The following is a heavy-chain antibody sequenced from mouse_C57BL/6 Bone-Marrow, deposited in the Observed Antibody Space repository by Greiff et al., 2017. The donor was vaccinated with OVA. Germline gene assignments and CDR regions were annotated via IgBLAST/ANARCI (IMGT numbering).Heavy chain of an antibody. CDR2: IYPRSGNT. D-gene: IGHD3-2*02. CDR1: GYTFTSYG. Sequence: QVQLKQSGAELARPGASVKLSCKAFGYTFTSYGISWVKQRTGQGLEWIGEIYPRSGNTYYNEKFKGKATLTADKSSSTAYMELRSLTSEDSAVYFCARYSSGYFDYWGQGTTLTVSS. J-gene: IGHJ2*01. V-gene: IGHV1-81*01. CDR3: ARYSSGYFDY.